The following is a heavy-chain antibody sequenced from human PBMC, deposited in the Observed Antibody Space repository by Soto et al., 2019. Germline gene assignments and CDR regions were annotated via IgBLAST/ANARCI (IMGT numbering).Heavy chain of an antibody. J-gene: IGHJ6*03. CDR2: ISAYNGNT. D-gene: IGHD3-16*02. CDR1: GYTFTSDG. V-gene: IGHV1-18*01. CDR3: ARDSLWGSYRDDYYYYYMYV. Sequence: QVQLVQSGAEVKKPGASVKVSCKASGYTFTSDGISWVRQAPGQGLEWMGWISAYNGNTNYAQKLQGRVTMTTDTSTSTAYMELRSLRSDDTAVYYCARDSLWGSYRDDYYYYYMYVWGKGTTVTVAS.